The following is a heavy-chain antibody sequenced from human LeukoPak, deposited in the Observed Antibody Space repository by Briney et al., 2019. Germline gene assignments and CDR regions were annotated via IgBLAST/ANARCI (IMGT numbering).Heavy chain of an antibody. J-gene: IGHJ5*02. CDR2: IYYSGST. V-gene: IGHV4-39*01. CDR1: GGSISSSSYY. Sequence: SETLSLTCTVSGGSISSSSYYWGWIRQPPGKGLEWIGSIYYSGSTYYNPSLKSRVTISVDTSKNQFSLKLSSVTAADTAVYYCASSPRDYYGSGRTNWFDPWGQGTLVTVSS. CDR3: ASSPRDYYGSGRTNWFDP. D-gene: IGHD3-10*01.